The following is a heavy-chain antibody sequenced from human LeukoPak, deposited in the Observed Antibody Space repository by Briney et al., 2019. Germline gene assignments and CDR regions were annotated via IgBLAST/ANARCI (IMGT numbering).Heavy chain of an antibody. J-gene: IGHJ4*02. CDR3: ARDRVAAAGPPGY. D-gene: IGHD6-13*01. V-gene: IGHV3-21*01. Sequence: GGSLRLSCAASGFTFSSYSMNWVRQAQRKGLEWVSSISSNSSYIYYAYSVKGRFTISRDNAKNSLYLQMNSLRAEDTAVYYCARDRVAAAGPPGYWGQGTLVTVSS. CDR2: ISSNSSYI. CDR1: GFTFSSYS.